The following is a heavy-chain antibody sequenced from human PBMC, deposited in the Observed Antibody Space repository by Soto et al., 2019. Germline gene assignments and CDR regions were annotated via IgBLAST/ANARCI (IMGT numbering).Heavy chain of an antibody. D-gene: IGHD6-6*01. J-gene: IGHJ3*02. V-gene: IGHV3-23*01. CDR1: GFALSSPP. CDR2: ISDSGGPT. Sequence: GRSRSLSSPSFGFALSSPPMGWVRQAPERGLEWVSGISDSGGPTYNADSVKGRFTISRDNSKNTLYLQMNSLRAEDTALYYCARRAFGSSRSFDIWGQGTMVTVSS. CDR3: ARRAFGSSRSFDI.